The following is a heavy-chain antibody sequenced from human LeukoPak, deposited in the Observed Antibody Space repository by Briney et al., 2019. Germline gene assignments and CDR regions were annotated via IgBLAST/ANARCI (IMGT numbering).Heavy chain of an antibody. CDR2: ISGSGGST. D-gene: IGHD6-13*01. CDR1: GFTFSSYA. J-gene: IGHJ4*02. V-gene: IGHV3-23*01. CDR3: ARDGPAAVGTGFDS. Sequence: GGSLRLSCAASGFTFSSYAMSRVRQAPGKGLEWVSLISGSGGSTYYADSVKGRFTISRDNSKNTLYLQMNSLRAEDTAVFYCARDGPAAVGTGFDSWGQGTLVTVSS.